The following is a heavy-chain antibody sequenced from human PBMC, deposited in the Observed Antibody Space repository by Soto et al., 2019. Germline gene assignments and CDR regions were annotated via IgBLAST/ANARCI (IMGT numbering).Heavy chain of an antibody. V-gene: IGHV3-53*01. J-gene: IGHJ6*02. CDR2: IYSGGST. CDR3: ARGRYSSSSDYYYYGMDV. Sequence: PGGSMRVSCAASGFTVSSNYMSWVRQAPGKGLEWVSVIYSGGSTYYADSVKGRFTISRDNSKNTLYLQMNSLRAEDTAVYYCARGRYSSSSDYYYYGMDVWGQGTTVTVSS. D-gene: IGHD6-6*01. CDR1: GFTVSSNY.